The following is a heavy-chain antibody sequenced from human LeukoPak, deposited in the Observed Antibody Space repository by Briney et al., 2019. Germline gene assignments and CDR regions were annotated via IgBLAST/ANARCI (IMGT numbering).Heavy chain of an antibody. CDR3: ARVVYSSGWPDFDY. CDR1: GFTVSSNY. D-gene: IGHD6-19*01. J-gene: IGHJ4*02. CDR2: IYSGGST. Sequence: GGSLRLSCAASGFTVSSNYVSWVRQAPGKGLEWVSVIYSGGSTYYADSVKGRFTISRDNSKNTLYLQMNSLRAEDTAVYYCARVVYSSGWPDFDYWGQGTLVTVSS. V-gene: IGHV3-53*01.